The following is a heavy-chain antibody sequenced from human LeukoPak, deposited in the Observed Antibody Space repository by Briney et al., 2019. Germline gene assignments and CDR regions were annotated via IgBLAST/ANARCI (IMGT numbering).Heavy chain of an antibody. CDR3: ARGSLHCSSTSCYLGIYYYGMDV. Sequence: ASVKVSCKASGYTFTSYDINWVRQATGQGLEWMGLMNPNRGNTDYAQKFQGRVTMTRNTSISTAYMELSSLRSEDTAVYYCARGSLHCSSTSCYLGIYYYGMDVWGQGTTVTVSS. CDR1: GYTFTSYD. J-gene: IGHJ6*02. D-gene: IGHD2-2*01. V-gene: IGHV1-8*01. CDR2: MNPNRGNT.